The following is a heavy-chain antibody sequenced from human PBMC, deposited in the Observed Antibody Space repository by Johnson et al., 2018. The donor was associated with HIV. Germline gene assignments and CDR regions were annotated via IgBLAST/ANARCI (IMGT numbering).Heavy chain of an antibody. V-gene: IGHV3-66*03. CDR3: ARDFGLFLGKDDAFDI. J-gene: IGHJ3*02. Sequence: VQLVESGGGLIQPGGSLRLSCVGSGFTVSSNYMSWVRQAPGKGLEWVSVIYSGGTTYYVDSVKGRFTISRDNSKNTLYLQMNSLRAEDTAVYYCARDFGLFLGKDDAFDIWGQGTMVTVSS. CDR1: GFTVSSNY. CDR2: IYSGGTT. D-gene: IGHD7-27*01.